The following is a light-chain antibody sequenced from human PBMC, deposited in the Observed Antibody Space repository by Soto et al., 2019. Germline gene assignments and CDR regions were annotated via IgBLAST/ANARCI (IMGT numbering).Light chain of an antibody. V-gene: IGLV2-11*01. CDR3: CSYSGTYPLV. J-gene: IGLJ3*02. CDR1: SSDVGGYDF. Sequence: QSVLTQPRSVSGSPGQSVTISCTGSSSDVGGYDFVSWYQQHPGKAPKLMISDVSERPSGVPDRFSGSKSANTASLTSSGLQAEDESDYYCCSYSGTYPLVFGGGTKLTVL. CDR2: DVS.